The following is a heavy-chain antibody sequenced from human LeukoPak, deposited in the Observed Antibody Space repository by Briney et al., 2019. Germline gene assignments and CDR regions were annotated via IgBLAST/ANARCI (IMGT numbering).Heavy chain of an antibody. J-gene: IGHJ4*02. CDR2: ISDSGGNT. CDR1: GFTFNTYA. Sequence: GGSLRLSCAASGFTFNTYAMSWVRQAPWERLQWVSGISDSGGNTYYADSVRGRFTISRDNSKNTLYLQMNSLRAEDTAVYYCARHRSSWLIDYWGQGTLVTVAS. CDR3: ARHRSSWLIDY. V-gene: IGHV3-23*01. D-gene: IGHD6-6*01.